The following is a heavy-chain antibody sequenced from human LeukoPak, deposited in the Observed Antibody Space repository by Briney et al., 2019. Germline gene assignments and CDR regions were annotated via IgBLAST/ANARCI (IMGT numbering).Heavy chain of an antibody. CDR3: AGRSGPTPFHLDY. Sequence: SVKVSCKASGGTFSSYAISWVRQAPGQGLEWMGGIIPIFGTANYAQKLQGRVTITADESTSTAYMELSSLRSEDTAVYYCAGRSGPTPFHLDYWGQGTLVTVSS. V-gene: IGHV1-69*13. J-gene: IGHJ4*02. CDR2: IIPIFGTA. CDR1: GGTFSSYA. D-gene: IGHD3-3*01.